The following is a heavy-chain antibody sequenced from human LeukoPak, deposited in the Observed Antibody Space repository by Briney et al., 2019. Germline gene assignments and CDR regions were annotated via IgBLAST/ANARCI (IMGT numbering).Heavy chain of an antibody. V-gene: IGHV1-2*06. D-gene: IGHD6-13*01. J-gene: IGHJ4*02. Sequence: GASVKVSCKASGYTFTGYYMHWVRQAPGQGLEWMGRINPNRGGTNYAQKFQGRVTMTRDTSISTAYMELSRLRSDDTAVYYCARDGSSSTSPFDYWGQGTLVTVSS. CDR2: INPNRGGT. CDR1: GYTFTGYY. CDR3: ARDGSSSTSPFDY.